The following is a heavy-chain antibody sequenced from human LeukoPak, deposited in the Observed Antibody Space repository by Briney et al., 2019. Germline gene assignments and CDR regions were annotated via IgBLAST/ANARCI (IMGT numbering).Heavy chain of an antibody. CDR1: RFTFSSYA. Sequence: PGGSLRLSCAASRFTFSSYAMNWVRQAPGKGLEWVSAISGSGGSIYYTDSVKGQFTISRDNSKNTLFLQMNSLRAEDTAVYYCAKVWGSYSTGYFDYWGQGTLVTVSS. CDR2: ISGSGGSI. J-gene: IGHJ4*02. V-gene: IGHV3-23*01. CDR3: AKVWGSYSTGYFDY. D-gene: IGHD1-26*01.